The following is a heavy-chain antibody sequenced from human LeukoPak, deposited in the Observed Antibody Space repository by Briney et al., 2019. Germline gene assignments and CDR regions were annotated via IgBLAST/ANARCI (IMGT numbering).Heavy chain of an antibody. V-gene: IGHV3-21*01. CDR1: GFTFSSYS. Sequence: PGGSLRLSCAASGFTFSSYSMNWVRQAPGKGLEWVSSISSSSSYIYYADSVKGRFTISRDNAKNSLYLQMNSLRAEDTAVYYCARGGRYYDSSGYYDYWGQGTLVTVSS. CDR3: ARGGRYYDSSGYYDY. CDR2: ISSSSSYI. D-gene: IGHD3-22*01. J-gene: IGHJ4*02.